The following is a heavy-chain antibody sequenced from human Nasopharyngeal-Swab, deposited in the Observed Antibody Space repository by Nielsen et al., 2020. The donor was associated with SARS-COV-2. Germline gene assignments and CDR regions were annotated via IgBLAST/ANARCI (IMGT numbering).Heavy chain of an antibody. Sequence: SCKGYGYTFGNHWISWVRQMPGKGLEWMGRIDPSDSYTKYSPSFQGHVTISADKSISIAYLQWSSLKASDTGMYYCARNSGYYLGENLWGQGTLVTVSS. CDR3: ARNSGYYLGENL. CDR2: IDPSDSYT. CDR1: GYTFGNHW. J-gene: IGHJ5*02. V-gene: IGHV5-10-1*01. D-gene: IGHD3-22*01.